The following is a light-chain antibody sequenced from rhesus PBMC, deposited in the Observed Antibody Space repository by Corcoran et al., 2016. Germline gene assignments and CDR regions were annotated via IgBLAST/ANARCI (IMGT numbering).Light chain of an antibody. J-gene: IGKJ2*01. CDR2: GAS. CDR3: LQYNSNPYS. CDR1: QGMSTY. V-gene: IGKV1-43*01. Sequence: DIQMTQSPSSLSASVGDRVTITCRASQGMSTYLNWYQQKLGKFHKRLIYGASSLESGVPSRFSGSGSGTDFTLTISSLQPEDFAIYYCLQYNSNPYSFGQGTKVEIK.